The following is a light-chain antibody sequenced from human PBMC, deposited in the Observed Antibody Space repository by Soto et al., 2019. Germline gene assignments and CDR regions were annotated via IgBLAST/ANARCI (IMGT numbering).Light chain of an antibody. CDR2: DVN. V-gene: IGLV2-14*03. CDR3: SSYTSRSTYV. Sequence: QSVLTQPASVSESPGQSFAISCTGTSSDIGYYNYVSWYQQHAGKAPKLLIFDVNNRPSGISDRFSGSKSGNTASLTISGLQAEDEADYYCSSYTSRSTYVFGSGTKVTVL. J-gene: IGLJ1*01. CDR1: SSDIGYYNY.